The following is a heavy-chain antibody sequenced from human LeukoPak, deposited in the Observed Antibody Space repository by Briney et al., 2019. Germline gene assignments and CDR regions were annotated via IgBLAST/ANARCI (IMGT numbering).Heavy chain of an antibody. CDR3: ARGSIVGATFDYFDY. J-gene: IGHJ4*02. V-gene: IGHV3-11*01. CDR2: ISGSGDRI. CDR1: GFTFNDYY. D-gene: IGHD1-26*01. Sequence: PGGSLRLSCAASGFTFNDYYMSWIRQAPGEGLEWISYISGSGDRIYYADSVKGRFTISRDNAKNSLYLQLNSLRAEDTAVYYCARGSIVGATFDYFDYWGQGTLVTVSS.